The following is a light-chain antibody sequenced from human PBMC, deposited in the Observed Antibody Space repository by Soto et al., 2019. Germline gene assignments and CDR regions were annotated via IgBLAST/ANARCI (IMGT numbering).Light chain of an antibody. V-gene: IGKV3-20*01. CDR1: QSVSSS. Sequence: EIVLTQSPATLSLSPGERATLSCRASQSVSSSLAWYQQKPGQAPRLLIYGASTRATGIPARFSGSGSGTEFTLTISRLEPEDFAVYYCQQYGRSPFTFGPGIKVDIK. CDR2: GAS. J-gene: IGKJ3*01. CDR3: QQYGRSPFT.